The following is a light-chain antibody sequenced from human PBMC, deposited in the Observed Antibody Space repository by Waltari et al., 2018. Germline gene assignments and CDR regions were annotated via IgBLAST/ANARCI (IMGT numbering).Light chain of an antibody. CDR1: QSISSD. J-gene: IGKJ1*01. V-gene: IGKV3-15*01. Sequence: EIVMTQSPATLSVSPGERATLSRRASQSISSDLAWYQQKPGQAPRLLIYGASTRATGIPDRFSGSGSGTEFTLTISSLQSEDFAVYYCQQYYRWWTFGLGTKVERK. CDR3: QQYYRWWT. CDR2: GAS.